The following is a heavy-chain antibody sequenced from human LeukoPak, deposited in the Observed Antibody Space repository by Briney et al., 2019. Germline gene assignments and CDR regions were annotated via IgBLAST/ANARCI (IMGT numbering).Heavy chain of an antibody. V-gene: IGHV3-23*01. CDR1: GFTFRSYP. Sequence: GGSLRLSCAASGFTFRSYPMNWVRQAPGKGLEWVSTISGSGGSTYYADSVKGRFTISRDNSKNTLYLQMNRLRAEDTAIYYCAKERTQTTSFDYWGQGTLVTASS. D-gene: IGHD2/OR15-2a*01. J-gene: IGHJ4*02. CDR3: AKERTQTTSFDY. CDR2: ISGSGGST.